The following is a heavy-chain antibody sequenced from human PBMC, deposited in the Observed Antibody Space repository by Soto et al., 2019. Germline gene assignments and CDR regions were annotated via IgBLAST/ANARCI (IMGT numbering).Heavy chain of an antibody. CDR2: IYYSGST. CDR1: GGSISSRSFY. D-gene: IGHD2-2*01. J-gene: IGHJ4*02. CDR3: ASRSSYCRHTTGYEDYFDY. Sequence: QLQLQESGPGLVKPSETLSLTCTVSGGSISSRSFYWGWIRQPPGMGLEWIGSIYYSGSTDYDPSLTSRLSISVDTSKNQFSLRLSSVTAADTAVYYCASRSSYCRHTTGYEDYFDYWGQGILVTVSS. V-gene: IGHV4-39*01.